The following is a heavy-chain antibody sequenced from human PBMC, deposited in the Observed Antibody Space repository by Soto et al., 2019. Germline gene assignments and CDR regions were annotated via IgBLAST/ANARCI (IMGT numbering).Heavy chain of an antibody. CDR3: IRGRSPYYYDY. CDR1: GFIFSGSA. CDR2: ILSKAGNYAT. J-gene: IGHJ4*02. Sequence: EVQLVESGGGLVQPGGSLKLSCAASGFIFSGSAVHWVRQASGKGLEWVGRILSKAGNYATAYPASMKGRITISRDDSEKTAFLQMNSLRTDDTAVYYCIRGRSPYYYDYWGQGTLVAVSS. V-gene: IGHV3-73*01.